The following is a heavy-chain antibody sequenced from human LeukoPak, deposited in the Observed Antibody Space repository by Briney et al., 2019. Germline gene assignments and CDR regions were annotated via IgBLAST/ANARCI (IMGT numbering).Heavy chain of an antibody. Sequence: ASVKVSCKASGGTFSSYAIIWVRQAPGQGLEWMGGIIPIFGTANYAQKFQGRVTITTDESTSTASMELSSLRSEDTAVYYCARVPIIDYYYMDVWGKGTTVTVSS. J-gene: IGHJ6*03. CDR1: GGTFSSYA. CDR2: IIPIFGTA. V-gene: IGHV1-69*05. CDR3: ARVPIIDYYYMDV. D-gene: IGHD3-10*01.